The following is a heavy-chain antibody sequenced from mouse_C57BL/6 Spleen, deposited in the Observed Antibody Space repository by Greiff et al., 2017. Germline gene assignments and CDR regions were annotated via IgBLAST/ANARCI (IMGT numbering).Heavy chain of an antibody. Sequence: QVQLQQPGAELVMPGASVKLSCKASGYTFTSYWMHWVKQRPGQGLEWIGEIDPSDSYTNYNQKFKGKSTLTVDKSSSTAYMQLSSLTSEDSAVSYCAREGSNYVDYWGQGTTLTVSS. J-gene: IGHJ2*01. CDR2: IDPSDSYT. V-gene: IGHV1-69*01. CDR1: GYTFTSYW. D-gene: IGHD5-1*01. CDR3: AREGSNYVDY.